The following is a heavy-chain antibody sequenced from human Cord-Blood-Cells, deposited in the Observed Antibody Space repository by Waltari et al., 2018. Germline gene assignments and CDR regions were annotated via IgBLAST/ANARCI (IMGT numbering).Heavy chain of an antibody. Sequence: QVQLQESGPGLVKPSETLSLTCTVSGGSISSYYWSRIRQPPGKGLEWIGYIYYSGSTNYNPSLKSRVTISVDTSKNQFSLKLSSVTAADTAVYYCARHSVEQNWFDPWGQGTLVTVSS. CDR1: GGSISSYY. V-gene: IGHV4-59*08. CDR2: IYYSGST. J-gene: IGHJ5*02. CDR3: ARHSVEQNWFDP.